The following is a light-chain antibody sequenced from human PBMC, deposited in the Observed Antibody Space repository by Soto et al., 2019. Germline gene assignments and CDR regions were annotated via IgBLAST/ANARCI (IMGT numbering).Light chain of an antibody. CDR2: AAS. CDR1: ESITNY. CDR3: QQSSSSPPT. Sequence: DIQMTQSPSTLSASVGDRVTITCRASESITNYFNWYQHKPGQAPNLLIYAASTLQAGVPSRFRGSGSGTEFTLTISSLQPEDFATYFCQQSSSSPPTFGGGTKVDIK. V-gene: IGKV1-39*01. J-gene: IGKJ4*01.